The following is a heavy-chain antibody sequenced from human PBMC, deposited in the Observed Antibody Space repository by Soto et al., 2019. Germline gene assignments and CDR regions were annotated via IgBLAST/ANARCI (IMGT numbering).Heavy chain of an antibody. CDR3: ARDTIQLERRGYFDY. D-gene: IGHD1-1*01. CDR2: INPSGGST. Sequence: ASVKVSCKASGYTFTSYYMHWVRQAPGQGLEWMGIINPSGGSTSYAQKFQGRVTMTRDASTSTVYMELSSLRSEDTAVYYCARDTIQLERRGYFDYWGQGTLVTVS. CDR1: GYTFTSYY. J-gene: IGHJ4*02. V-gene: IGHV1-46*01.